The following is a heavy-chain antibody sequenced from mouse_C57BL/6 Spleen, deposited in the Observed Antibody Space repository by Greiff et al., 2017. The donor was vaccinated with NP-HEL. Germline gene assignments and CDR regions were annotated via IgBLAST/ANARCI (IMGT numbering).Heavy chain of an antibody. D-gene: IGHD1-1*01. V-gene: IGHV1-78*01. CDR2: IYPRDGST. Sequence: QVQLQQSDAELVKPGASVKISCKVSGYTFTDHTIHWMKQRPEQGLEWIGYIYPRDGSTKYNEKFKGKATLTAYKSSSTAYMQLNSLTSEDSAVYFCARGDYYGSSYIYAMDYWGQGTSVTVSS. J-gene: IGHJ4*01. CDR1: GYTFTDHT. CDR3: ARGDYYGSSYIYAMDY.